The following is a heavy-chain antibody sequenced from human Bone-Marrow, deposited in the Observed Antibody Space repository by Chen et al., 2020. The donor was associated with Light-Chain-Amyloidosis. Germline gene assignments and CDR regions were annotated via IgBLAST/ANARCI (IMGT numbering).Heavy chain of an antibody. CDR1: GDSLFNVKYY. CDR3: VRDVMSTTGHRWFES. D-gene: IGHD1-26*01. J-gene: IGHJ5*01. V-gene: IGHV4-61*02. Sequence: QVQLQESGPGLVKPSQTLSLTCTVSGDSLFNVKYYWHWIRQPAGKGLEWIGRVYNSGSTRYNPSLKSRITISVNTAKNQFSLNLTSVTATDTAVYYCVRDVMSTTGHRWFESWGQGTVVTVS. CDR2: VYNSGST.